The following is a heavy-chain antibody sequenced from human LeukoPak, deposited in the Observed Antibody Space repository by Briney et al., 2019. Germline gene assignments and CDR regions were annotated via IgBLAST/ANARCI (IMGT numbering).Heavy chain of an antibody. CDR1: GGSISSGGYS. V-gene: IGHV4-30-2*01. D-gene: IGHD3-3*01. Sequence: SETLSLTFAVSGGSISSGGYSWSWIRQPPGKGLEWIGYIYHSGSTYYNPSLKSRVTISVDRSKNQFSLKLSSVTAADTAVYYCARGHGVVTYFDYWGQGTLVTVSS. J-gene: IGHJ4*02. CDR3: ARGHGVVTYFDY. CDR2: IYHSGST.